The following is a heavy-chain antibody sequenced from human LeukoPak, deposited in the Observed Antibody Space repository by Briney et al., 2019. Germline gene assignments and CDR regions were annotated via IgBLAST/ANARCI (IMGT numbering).Heavy chain of an antibody. J-gene: IGHJ4*02. CDR2: ISIGSSTR. CDR3: ARGLSPRINMVRGVRPPFRGVFDY. Sequence: GGSLRLSCAASGFTFTSYSMNWVRQAPGKGLEWVSYISIGSSTRYYADSVKGRFTISRDNAKNSLYLQMNSLRDEDTAVYYCARGLSPRINMVRGVRPPFRGVFDYWGQGTLVTVSS. D-gene: IGHD3-10*01. CDR1: GFTFTSYS. V-gene: IGHV3-48*02.